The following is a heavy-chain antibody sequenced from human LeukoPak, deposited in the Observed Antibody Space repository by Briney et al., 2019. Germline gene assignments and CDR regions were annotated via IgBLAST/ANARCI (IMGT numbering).Heavy chain of an antibody. D-gene: IGHD2-15*01. CDR2: ISAYNGNT. CDR3: ARWVYCSGGSCYFRYYYYYMDV. J-gene: IGHJ6*03. Sequence: ASVKVSCKASGYTFTSYGISWVRQAPGQGLEWMGWISAYNGNTNYAQKLQGRVTMTTDTSTSTAYMELRSLRSDDTAVYYCARWVYCSGGSCYFRYYYYYMDVWGKGTTVTISS. CDR1: GYTFTSYG. V-gene: IGHV1-18*01.